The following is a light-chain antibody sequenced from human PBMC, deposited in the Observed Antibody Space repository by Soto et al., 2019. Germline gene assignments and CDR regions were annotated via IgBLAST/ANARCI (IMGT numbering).Light chain of an antibody. J-gene: IGLJ2*01. CDR2: GNT. CDR1: SSNIGAGYD. CDR3: QSYDSSLTVV. Sequence: QSVLTQPPSVSGAPGQRVTISCTGSSSNIGAGYDVHWYQQFPGTTPKFLIYGNTNRPSGVPDRFSASKSGTSASLDITGLQAEDEAEYFCQSYDSSLTVVFGGGTNLTVL. V-gene: IGLV1-40*01.